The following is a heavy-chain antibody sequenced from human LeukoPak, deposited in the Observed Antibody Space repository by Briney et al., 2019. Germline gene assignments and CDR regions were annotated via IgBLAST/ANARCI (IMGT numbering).Heavy chain of an antibody. Sequence: ASVKVSCKASGYTLTGHYMHWVRQAPGQGLEWMGYINANTGGTNYAQKFQGRVTMTRDTSISTAYMELSSLRSDDTAVYYCARGTYCGAACYYWFDPRGQGTLVTVSS. V-gene: IGHV1-2*02. CDR1: GYTLTGHY. CDR2: INANTGGT. D-gene: IGHD2-21*02. CDR3: ARGTYCGAACYYWFDP. J-gene: IGHJ5*02.